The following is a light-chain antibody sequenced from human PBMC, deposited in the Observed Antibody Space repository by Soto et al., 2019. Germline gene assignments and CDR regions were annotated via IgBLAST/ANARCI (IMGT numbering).Light chain of an antibody. CDR1: QSVRTY. CDR3: QQRNSWPPIT. V-gene: IGKV3-11*01. Sequence: EIVLTQSPVTLSLSPGERATLSCRASQSVRTYLAWYQVKPGQAPRLLIYDASSRASGVPARFSGSGSGTAFTLTISSLESEDFALYYCQQRNSWPPITFGQGTRLEIK. J-gene: IGKJ5*01. CDR2: DAS.